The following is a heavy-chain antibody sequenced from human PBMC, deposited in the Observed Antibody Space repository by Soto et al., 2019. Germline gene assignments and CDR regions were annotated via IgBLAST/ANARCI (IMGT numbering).Heavy chain of an antibody. Sequence: QVQLAQSGAEVRKPGSAVKVYCRASGGSFSDFAFSWGRQAPGQVLEWMGGVIPRFAATKYAERFQGRVTIRAYASTRTVYVALSSLTSDDPAVYYGARGGIVAVPADLSSYDDYTNYLFDSWGQGTLVSVSS. J-gene: IGHJ4*02. D-gene: IGHD4-4*01. V-gene: IGHV1-69*01. CDR2: VIPRFAAT. CDR1: GGSFSDFA. CDR3: ARGGIVAVPADLSSYDDYTNYLFDS.